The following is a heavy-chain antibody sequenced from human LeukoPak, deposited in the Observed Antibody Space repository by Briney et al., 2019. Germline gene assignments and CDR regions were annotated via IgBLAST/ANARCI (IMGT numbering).Heavy chain of an antibody. J-gene: IGHJ4*02. CDR2: LSDSGRST. V-gene: IGHV3-23*01. D-gene: IGHD6-19*01. CDR1: GFTFSSYA. CDR3: AKGKESGWYDY. Sequence: PGGSLRLSCAASGFTFSSYAMSWVRQAPGKGLEWVSTLSDSGRSTYYADSVKGRFTVSRDNSKNTLYLQMNRLTAEDTAVYYCAKGKESGWYDYWGQGTLVTVSS.